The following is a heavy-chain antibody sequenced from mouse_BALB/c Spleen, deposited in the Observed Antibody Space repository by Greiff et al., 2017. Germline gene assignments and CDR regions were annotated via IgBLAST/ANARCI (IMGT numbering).Heavy chain of an antibody. V-gene: IGHV14-3*02. D-gene: IGHD2-1*01. CDR1: GFNIKDTY. Sequence: EVQLQQSGAELVKPGASVKLSCTASGFNIKDTYMHWVKQRPEQGLEWIGRIDPANGNTKYDPKFQGKATITADTSSNTAYLQLSSLTSEDTAVYYCARSEVYYGYFDYWGQGTTLTVSS. CDR3: ARSEVYYGYFDY. CDR2: IDPANGNT. J-gene: IGHJ2*01.